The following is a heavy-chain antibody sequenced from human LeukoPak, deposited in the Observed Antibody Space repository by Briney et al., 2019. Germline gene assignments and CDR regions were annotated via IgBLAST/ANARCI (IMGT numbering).Heavy chain of an antibody. D-gene: IGHD3-22*01. V-gene: IGHV3-23*01. CDR2: IGGGGATT. CDR3: AKARGYFDSSGYRYFDY. CDR1: GFTFSSYW. Sequence: GGSLRLSCAASGFTFSSYWMSWVRQAPGKGLEWVSAIGGGGATTYYADSVKGRFTISRYNSKNTLYLQMNSLRAEDTAVYYCAKARGYFDSSGYRYFDYWGQGTLVSVSS. J-gene: IGHJ4*02.